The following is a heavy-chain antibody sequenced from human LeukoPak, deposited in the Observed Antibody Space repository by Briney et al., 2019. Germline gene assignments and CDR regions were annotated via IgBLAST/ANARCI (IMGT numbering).Heavy chain of an antibody. Sequence: GRSLRLSCLASGFSFSNYGMHWVRQAPGKGLEWVAVIWFDGSNEDYADSVKGRFTISRDNSKNTLYLRTNNLRVEDTAIYYCAKESRFWSGIWNFDYWGLGTLVTVSS. CDR2: IWFDGSNE. J-gene: IGHJ4*02. CDR3: AKESRFWSGIWNFDY. D-gene: IGHD3-3*01. CDR1: GFSFSNYG. V-gene: IGHV3-33*06.